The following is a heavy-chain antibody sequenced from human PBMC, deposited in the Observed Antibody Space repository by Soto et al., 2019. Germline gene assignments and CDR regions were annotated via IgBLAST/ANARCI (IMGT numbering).Heavy chain of an antibody. CDR1: GGSISSSSYY. J-gene: IGHJ4*02. CDR3: ARHKQWLVPFQFDY. D-gene: IGHD6-19*01. CDR2: IYYSGST. Sequence: SETLSLTCTVSGGSISSSSYYWGWIRQPPGKGLEWIGSIYYSGSTYYNPSLKSRVTISVDTSKNQFSLKLSSVTAADTAVYYSARHKQWLVPFQFDYWGQGTLVTVSS. V-gene: IGHV4-39*01.